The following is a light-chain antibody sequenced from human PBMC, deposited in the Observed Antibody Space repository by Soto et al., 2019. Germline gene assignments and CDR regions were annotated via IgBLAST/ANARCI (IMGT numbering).Light chain of an antibody. J-gene: IGLJ3*02. CDR1: SSDVGSYNR. CDR3: SSYTSSGTWV. V-gene: IGLV2-18*02. Sequence: QFALTQPPSVSGSPGQSVTISCTGTSSDVGSYNRVSWYQQPPGTAPKLMICQVSTPPSGVPDRFSGSKSGNTASLTISGLQAEDEADYYCSSYTSSGTWVFGGGTKLTVL. CDR2: QVS.